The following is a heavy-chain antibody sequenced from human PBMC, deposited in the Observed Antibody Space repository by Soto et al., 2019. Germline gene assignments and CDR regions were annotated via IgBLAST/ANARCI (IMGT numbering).Heavy chain of an antibody. CDR1: GGSFSGYY. J-gene: IGHJ6*02. D-gene: IGHD3-3*01. CDR3: ARSGVVGFWRGSFPDMSGYYGMDV. CDR2: INHSGST. V-gene: IGHV4-34*01. Sequence: SETLSLTCAVYGGSFSGYYWSWIRQPPGKGLEWIGEINHSGSTNYNPSLKSRVTISVDTSKIQFSLKLSSVTAADTAVYYCARSGVVGFWRGSFPDMSGYYGMDVWGQGTTVTV.